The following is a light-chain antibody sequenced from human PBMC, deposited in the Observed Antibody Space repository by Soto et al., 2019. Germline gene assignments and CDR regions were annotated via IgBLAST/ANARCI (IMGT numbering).Light chain of an antibody. CDR1: QSVSSY. Sequence: EIVLTQSPATLSLSPGARATLSCRAGQSVSSYLDWYQQKPGQAPRLLIYDASNRATDLPARFSGSGSGTDVPLTISSLEPEDFADYYCIQRDTWPWTSGQGTKVEIK. V-gene: IGKV3-11*01. J-gene: IGKJ1*01. CDR2: DAS. CDR3: IQRDTWPWT.